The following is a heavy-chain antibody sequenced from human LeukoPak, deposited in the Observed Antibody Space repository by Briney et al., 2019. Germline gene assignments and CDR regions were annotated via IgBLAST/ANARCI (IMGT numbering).Heavy chain of an antibody. V-gene: IGHV4-59*01. Sequence: SETLSLTCTVSGGSISSYYWSWIRQPPGKGLEWIGYIYYSGSTNYNPSLKSRVTISVDTSKNQFSLKLSSVTAADTAVYYCARHLALYDSAPQLGYWGQGTLVPASS. J-gene: IGHJ4*02. CDR3: ARHLALYDSAPQLGY. CDR2: IYYSGST. CDR1: GGSISSYY. D-gene: IGHD3-3*01.